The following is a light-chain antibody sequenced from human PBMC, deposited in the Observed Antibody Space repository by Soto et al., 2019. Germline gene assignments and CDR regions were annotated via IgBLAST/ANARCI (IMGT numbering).Light chain of an antibody. CDR1: SSDVGGYNY. CDR2: DVS. V-gene: IGLV2-14*01. CDR3: SSYTRSSTLEVV. J-gene: IGLJ2*01. Sequence: QSVLTQPASVSGSPGQSITISCTGTSSDVGGYNYVSWYQQHPGKAPKLMIYDVSNRPSGVSNRFSGSKSGNTASLTISGLQAEDEADYYCSSYTRSSTLEVVFGGGTKLTVL.